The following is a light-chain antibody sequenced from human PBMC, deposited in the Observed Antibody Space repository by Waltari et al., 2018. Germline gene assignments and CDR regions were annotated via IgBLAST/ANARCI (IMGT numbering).Light chain of an antibody. CDR3: QTWAPGFNWV. V-gene: IGLV4-69*01. CDR2: MYGDGRH. CDR1: SGHSLFT. Sequence: QFVLTQVPSSSASLGASVRLTCTLSSGHSLFTIAGHQPHPQKGPRYLMKMYGDGRHDKGGGIPDRFSGSSSGAERYLTISSLQSDDEADYYCQTWAPGFNWVFGGGTKLTVV. J-gene: IGLJ3*02.